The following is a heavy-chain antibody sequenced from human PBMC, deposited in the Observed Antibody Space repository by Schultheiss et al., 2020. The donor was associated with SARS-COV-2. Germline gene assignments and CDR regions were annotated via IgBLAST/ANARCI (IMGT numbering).Heavy chain of an antibody. J-gene: IGHJ2*01. V-gene: IGHV3-64D*06. CDR3: VKAVNYYDSSGYYYKYFDL. Sequence: GESLKISCAASGFTFSSYAMHWVRQAPGKGLEYVSAISSNGGSTYYADSVKGRFTISRDNSKNTLYLQMSSLRAEDTAVYYCVKAVNYYDSSGYYYKYFDLWGRVTLVTVSS. D-gene: IGHD3-22*01. CDR2: ISSNGGST. CDR1: GFTFSSYA.